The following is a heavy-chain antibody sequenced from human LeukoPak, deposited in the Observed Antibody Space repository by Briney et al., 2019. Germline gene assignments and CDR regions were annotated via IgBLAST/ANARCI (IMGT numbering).Heavy chain of an antibody. CDR1: GGTFSSYA. V-gene: IGHV1-69*04. D-gene: IGHD3-22*01. CDR3: ARIAEPYYYDSGYAFDI. CDR2: IIPIFGIA. Sequence: SVTVSCTASGGTFSSYAISWVRQAPGQGLEWMGRIIPIFGIANYARKFQGRVTITADKSTSTAYMELSSLRSEDTAVYYCARIAEPYYYDSGYAFDIWGQGTMVTVSS. J-gene: IGHJ3*02.